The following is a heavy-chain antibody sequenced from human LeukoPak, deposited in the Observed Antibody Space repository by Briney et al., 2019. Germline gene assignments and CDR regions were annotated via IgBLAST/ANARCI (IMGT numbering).Heavy chain of an antibody. J-gene: IGHJ4*02. Sequence: GGSLRLSSAASGFTFSSYAMSWGRQATGKGLEWVSGISGSGGNTYYADSVKGRFTISRDNSKNTLYVQVNSLGTEDTAAYYCAKGSYYDSSGSFYFDYWGQGTLVTVSS. D-gene: IGHD3-22*01. CDR3: AKGSYYDSSGSFYFDY. CDR1: GFTFSSYA. V-gene: IGHV3-23*01. CDR2: ISGSGGNT.